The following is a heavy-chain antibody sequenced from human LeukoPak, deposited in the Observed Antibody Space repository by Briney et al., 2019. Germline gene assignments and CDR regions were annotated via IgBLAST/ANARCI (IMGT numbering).Heavy chain of an antibody. V-gene: IGHV3-74*03. CDR2: IDRDGSGT. CDR3: ARGVRRGDNWKYGRGWFDP. D-gene: IGHD1-7*01. J-gene: IGHJ5*01. Sequence: GGSLRLSCAASGFTFSGYWMHWVRQVPGKGLVWVSHIDRDGSGTTYADSVKGRFTISRDNVKNTLYLQMNSLRAEDTAIYYCARGVRRGDNWKYGRGWFDPWGQGTLVTVSS. CDR1: GFTFSGYW.